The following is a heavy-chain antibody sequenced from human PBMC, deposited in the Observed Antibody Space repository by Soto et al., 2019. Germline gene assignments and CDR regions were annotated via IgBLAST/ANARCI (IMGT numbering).Heavy chain of an antibody. CDR1: GFNFNKFA. V-gene: IGHV3-23*01. CDR3: AKAWGETGYCTRTSCLYYFDY. Sequence: EVQLLESGGGLVQPGGSLRLSCEASGFNFNKFAMSWVRQAPGKGLEWVSTISDSGSTYYTDSVKGRFTISRDNSKNTLYLQMNSLRAEDTDVYYCAKAWGETGYCTRTSCLYYFDYWGQGTPVTVSS. D-gene: IGHD2-2*03. J-gene: IGHJ4*02. CDR2: ISDSGST.